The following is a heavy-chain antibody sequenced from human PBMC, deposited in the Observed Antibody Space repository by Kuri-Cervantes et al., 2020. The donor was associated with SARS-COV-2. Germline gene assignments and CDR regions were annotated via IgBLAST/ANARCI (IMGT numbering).Heavy chain of an antibody. J-gene: IGHJ6*02. CDR1: GGTFSSYA. V-gene: IGHV1-69*13. CDR3: PRANIYEHERPKKSYYYGMDV. D-gene: IGHD1-1*01. CDR2: IIPIFGTA. Sequence: SVKVSCKASGGTFSSYAISWVRQAPGQGLEWMGGIIPIFGTANYAQKFQGRVTITAAESPSTAYMELSSLRSEDTAVYYCPRANIYEHERPKKSYYYGMDVWGQGTTVTVSS.